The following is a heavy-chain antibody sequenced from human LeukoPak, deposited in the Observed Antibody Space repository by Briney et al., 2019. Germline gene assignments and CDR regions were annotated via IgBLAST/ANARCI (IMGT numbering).Heavy chain of an antibody. CDR1: GGSISSYY. Sequence: SETLSLTCTVSGGSISSYYWSWIRQPPGKGLEWIGYSYDSGSTNYNPSLKSRVTISLDTSKNQFSLKLSSVTAADTAVNYCARHLSAYGGYPGFDYWGQGTLVTVSS. V-gene: IGHV4-59*08. D-gene: IGHD4-23*01. CDR2: SYDSGST. CDR3: ARHLSAYGGYPGFDY. J-gene: IGHJ4*02.